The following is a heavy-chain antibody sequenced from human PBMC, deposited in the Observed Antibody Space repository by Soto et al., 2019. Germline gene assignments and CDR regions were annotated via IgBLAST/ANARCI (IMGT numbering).Heavy chain of an antibody. D-gene: IGHD4-17*01. Sequence: PGDSLKISCKGSGYDFAAYWIGWVRQMPGKGLEYMAIIYPGDSDSKYSPSFQGHVTISADKSANTTSLQWRSLKASDSGMYFCARQGWTMTKKKTFAMWGKGNQVTVPP. CDR2: IYPGDSDS. V-gene: IGHV5-51*01. CDR1: GYDFAAYW. J-gene: IGHJ4*02. CDR3: ARQGWTMTKKKTFAM.